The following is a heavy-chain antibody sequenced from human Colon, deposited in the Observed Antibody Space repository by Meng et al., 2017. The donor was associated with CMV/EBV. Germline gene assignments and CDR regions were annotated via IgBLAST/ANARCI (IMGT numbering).Heavy chain of an antibody. CDR3: VRHLEAGRTGYAEPF. V-gene: IGHV3-21*01. CDR1: GFIFTSYT. CDR2: ISTTSRNI. D-gene: IGHD3/OR15-3a*01. J-gene: IGHJ1*01. Sequence: GESLKISCAASGFIFTSYTMNWVRQAPGKGLEWVSSISTTSRNIYYADSVKGRFTLSRDNAKNSLYLQMNSLRAEDTAVYYCVRHLEAGRTGYAEPFWGQGTLVTVSS.